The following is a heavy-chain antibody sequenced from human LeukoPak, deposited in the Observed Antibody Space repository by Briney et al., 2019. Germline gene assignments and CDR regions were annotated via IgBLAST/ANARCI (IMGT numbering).Heavy chain of an antibody. CDR2: ISYIGST. D-gene: IGHD4-17*01. V-gene: IGHV4-59*11. Sequence: PSENLSLNCAVYGGSFSSHYWTWIRQPPGKGLEWIGYISYIGSTNYNPSLKSRVTISIDTSKNQFSLKLTSVTAADTAVYCARDLVTVTKGFDIWGQGTMVSVSS. CDR3: ARDLVTVTKGFDI. J-gene: IGHJ3*02. CDR1: GGSFSSHY.